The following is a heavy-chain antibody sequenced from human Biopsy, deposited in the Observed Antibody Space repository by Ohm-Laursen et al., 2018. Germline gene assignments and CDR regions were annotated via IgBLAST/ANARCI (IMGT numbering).Heavy chain of an antibody. CDR1: GYTFTSYG. Sequence: SVKVSCKASGYTFTSYGITWVRQAPGQGLEWMGWINPNNGNTSYAQMLQGRVTMTRDTSTSTAYMELRSLRSDDTAVYYCAADINVWNVNYWGQGTQVIVSS. CDR3: AADINVWNVNY. D-gene: IGHD1-1*01. V-gene: IGHV1-18*01. J-gene: IGHJ4*02. CDR2: INPNNGNT.